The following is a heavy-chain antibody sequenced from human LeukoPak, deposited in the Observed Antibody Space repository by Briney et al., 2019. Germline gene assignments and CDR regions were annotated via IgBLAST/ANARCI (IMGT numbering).Heavy chain of an antibody. J-gene: IGHJ4*02. CDR3: ARFLSLGGPDY. CDR2: IYRSGST. D-gene: IGHD3-16*01. CDR1: SYSFSSGYY. V-gene: IGHV4-38-2*01. Sequence: SETLYLTCAVSSYSFSSGYYWGWIRQPPGKGLEWIWTIYRSGSTYYNPSLKSRVTISVDTSKNKFSLKLSSVTAADTAVYYCARFLSLGGPDYWGQGTLVTVSS.